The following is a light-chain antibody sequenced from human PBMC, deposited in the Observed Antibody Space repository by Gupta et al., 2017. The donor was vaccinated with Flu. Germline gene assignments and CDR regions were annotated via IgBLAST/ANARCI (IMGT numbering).Light chain of an antibody. J-gene: IGLJ2*01. V-gene: IGLV3-25*03. Sequence: ELTQPPSVSVSPGETARITCSGEALSTQYTYWYQQKSGRAPVRLIYKDTERPSGIPERFSGSSSGSTVTLTISGVQTEDEADYYCQSMDTTGSYRVFGGGTKLAVL. CDR3: QSMDTTGSYRV. CDR2: KDT. CDR1: ALSTQY.